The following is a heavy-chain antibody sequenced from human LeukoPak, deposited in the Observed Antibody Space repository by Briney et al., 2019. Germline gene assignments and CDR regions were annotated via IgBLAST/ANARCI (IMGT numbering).Heavy chain of an antibody. CDR1: GFTFSNFW. CDR3: ARGFGGTYYTDGFDI. V-gene: IGHV3-7*05. J-gene: IGHJ3*02. D-gene: IGHD1-26*01. Sequence: GGSLRLSCAASGFTFSNFWMTWVRQAPGKGLEWVANIKGDGSEKYYVDSVKGRFTISRDNARTSLYLQMNSLRVEDTAVYYCARGFGGTYYTDGFDIWGQGTLVTVSS. CDR2: IKGDGSEK.